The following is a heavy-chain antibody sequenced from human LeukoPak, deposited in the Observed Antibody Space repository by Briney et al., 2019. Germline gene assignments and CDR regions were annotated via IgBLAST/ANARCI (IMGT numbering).Heavy chain of an antibody. D-gene: IGHD3-22*01. Sequence: GGSLRLSCAVSGFTFSSYSMNWVRQAPGKGLEWVSFISSSGTYIYYADSVKGRFTISRDNARNSLYLQMNSLRAEDTAVYYCARQLYDTSGPFDYWGQGTLVTVSS. CDR3: ARQLYDTSGPFDY. CDR2: ISSSGTYI. J-gene: IGHJ4*02. V-gene: IGHV3-21*01. CDR1: GFTFSSYS.